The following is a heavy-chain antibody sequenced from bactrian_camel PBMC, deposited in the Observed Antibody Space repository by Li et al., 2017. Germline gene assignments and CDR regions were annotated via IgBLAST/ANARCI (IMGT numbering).Heavy chain of an antibody. Sequence: DVQLVESGGGSVQAGGSLRLSCAASGYTAISYCMGWFRQAPGKVREGIASIARDGSTSYEDSVKGRFTISQDNAKNTLYLQMNSLKPEDTAMYYCAAHANWLGRCGNRWSSNEYDYWGQGTQVTVS. CDR3: AAHANWLGRCGNRWSSNEYDY. D-gene: IGHD6*01. CDR1: GYTAISYC. J-gene: IGHJ4*01. V-gene: IGHV3S42*01. CDR2: IARDGST.